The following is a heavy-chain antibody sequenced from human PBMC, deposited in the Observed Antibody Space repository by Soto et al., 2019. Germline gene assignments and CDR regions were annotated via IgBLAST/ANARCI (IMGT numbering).Heavy chain of an antibody. CDR2: IYYSGSS. D-gene: IGHD2-15*01. CDR3: ARHAGYCSGGSCGLFDY. V-gene: IGHV4-59*08. Sequence: SETLSLTCTVSGGSISSYYWSWFRQPPGKGLECIAYIYYSGSSSYNPSLKSRVTISVDTSKNQFSLKLSSVTAADTAVYYCARHAGYCSGGSCGLFDYWGQGTLVTVSS. J-gene: IGHJ4*02. CDR1: GGSISSYY.